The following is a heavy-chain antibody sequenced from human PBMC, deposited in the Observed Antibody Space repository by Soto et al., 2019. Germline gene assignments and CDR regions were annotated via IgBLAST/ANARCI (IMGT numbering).Heavy chain of an antibody. D-gene: IGHD4-17*01. CDR3: ATRSVTAPR. V-gene: IGHV3-53*04. CDR1: GFSVSSNY. J-gene: IGHJ4*02. CDR2: IYSGGST. Sequence: EVQLVESGGGLVQPGGSLRLSCAASGFSVSSNYMSWVRQAPGKGLECVSLIYSGGSTYYADSVKGRFTISRHNCNNTLYLQMNSLRSDDTAVYYCATRSVTAPRWGQGTLVTVSS.